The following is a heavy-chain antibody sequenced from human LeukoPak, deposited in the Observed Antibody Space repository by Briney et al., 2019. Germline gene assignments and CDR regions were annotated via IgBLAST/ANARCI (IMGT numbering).Heavy chain of an antibody. D-gene: IGHD1-14*01. V-gene: IGHV3-30*18. J-gene: IGHJ5*02. Sequence: GRSLRLSCAASGFTFSSYGMHWVRQAPGRGLEWVAVISYDGSNKYYADSVKGRFTISRDNSKNTLYLQMNSLRAEDTAVYYCANHFYNLAAWGQGTLVTVSS. CDR3: ANHFYNLAA. CDR1: GFTFSSYG. CDR2: ISYDGSNK.